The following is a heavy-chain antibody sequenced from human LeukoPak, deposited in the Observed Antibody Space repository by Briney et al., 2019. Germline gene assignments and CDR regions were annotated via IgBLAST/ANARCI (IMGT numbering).Heavy chain of an antibody. V-gene: IGHV5-51*01. Sequence: GESLKISCKGSGYRFTTYWIGWVRQIPGKGLEWMGIIYPGDSDTGYSPSVQGQVAISADKSISTAYLQWSSLKAWDTGMYYCARRIHSGSSGFDIWGQGTMVTVSS. CDR3: ARRIHSGSSGFDI. D-gene: IGHD1-26*01. CDR2: IYPGDSDT. CDR1: GYRFTTYW. J-gene: IGHJ3*02.